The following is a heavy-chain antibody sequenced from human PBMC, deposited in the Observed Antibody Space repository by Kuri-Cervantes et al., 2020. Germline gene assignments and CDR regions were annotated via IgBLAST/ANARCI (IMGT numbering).Heavy chain of an antibody. CDR3: ARASFYSNYRFDY. V-gene: IGHV1-2*02. CDR1: GYTFTNYD. CDR2: INSNSGGT. Sequence: ASVKVSCKASGYTFTNYDINWVRQAPGQGLEWMGWINSNSGGTNYAQKFQGRVTMTRDTSISTAYMEMSRLTSDDTAVYYCARASFYSNYRFDYWGQGTLVTVSS. D-gene: IGHD4-11*01. J-gene: IGHJ4*02.